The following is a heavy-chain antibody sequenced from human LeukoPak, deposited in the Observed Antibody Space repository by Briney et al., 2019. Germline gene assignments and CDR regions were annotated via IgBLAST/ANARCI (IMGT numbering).Heavy chain of an antibody. J-gene: IGHJ4*02. D-gene: IGHD2-2*01. V-gene: IGHV3-64D*06. CDR1: GFTFSSYA. CDR3: VKSLGYCSSTSCYGY. CDR2: ISSNGGST. Sequence: GGSPRLSCSASGFTFSSYAMHWVRQAPGKGLEYVSAISSNGGSTYYADSVKGRFTISRDNSKNTLYLQMSSLRAEDTAVYYCVKSLGYCSSTSCYGYWGQGTLVTVSS.